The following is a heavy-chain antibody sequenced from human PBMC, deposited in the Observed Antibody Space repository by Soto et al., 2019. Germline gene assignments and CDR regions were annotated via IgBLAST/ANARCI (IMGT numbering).Heavy chain of an antibody. Sequence: GSLRLSCAASGXTFSSYSMHWVRQAPGKGLELVAVISYDGSNKYYADSVKGLFTISRDNSKNTLYLQMDSLRTEDTALYYCEREPTIAEVGTPRRYFDYWGQGTLGPVS. CDR1: GXTFSSYS. V-gene: IGHV3-30-3*01. D-gene: IGHD6-13*01. CDR2: ISYDGSNK. J-gene: IGHJ4*02. CDR3: EREPTIAEVGTPRRYFDY.